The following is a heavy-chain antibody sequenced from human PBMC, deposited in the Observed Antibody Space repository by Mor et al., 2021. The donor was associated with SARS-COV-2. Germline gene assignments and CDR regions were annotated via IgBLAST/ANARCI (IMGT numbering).Heavy chain of an antibody. V-gene: IGHV4-39*07. D-gene: IGHD3-3*01. J-gene: IGHJ5*02. Sequence: TISVDTSKNQFSLKLSSVTAADTAVYYCARDFYDFSPGSVLDPWGQGTLVTVSS. CDR3: ARDFYDFSPGSVLDP.